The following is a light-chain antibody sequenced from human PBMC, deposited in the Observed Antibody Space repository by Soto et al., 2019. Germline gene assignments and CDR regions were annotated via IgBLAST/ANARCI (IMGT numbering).Light chain of an antibody. J-gene: IGKJ4*01. Sequence: ERVMTQSPASLSVSPGERATLSCRASQSVSTNLAWYQQKPGQAPRLLMYGASTRATRIPARFSGSGSGTEFTLTISSLQSEDFGVYYCHQYNNWPQTLGGGTKVEMK. V-gene: IGKV3-15*01. CDR1: QSVSTN. CDR2: GAS. CDR3: HQYNNWPQT.